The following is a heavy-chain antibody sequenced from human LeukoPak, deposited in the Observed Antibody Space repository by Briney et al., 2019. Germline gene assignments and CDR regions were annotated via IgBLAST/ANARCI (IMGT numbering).Heavy chain of an antibody. D-gene: IGHD6-19*01. J-gene: IGHJ6*03. CDR3: ARPTGGSGWPHYYYYYMDV. V-gene: IGHV3-66*04. CDR1: GFTVSSNY. Sequence: GGSLRLSCAASGFTVSSNYMSWVRQAPGKGLEWVSVIYSGGSTYYADSVKGRFTISRDNSKNTLYLQMNSLRAEDTAVYYCARPTGGSGWPHYYYYYMDVWGKGTTVTVSS. CDR2: IYSGGST.